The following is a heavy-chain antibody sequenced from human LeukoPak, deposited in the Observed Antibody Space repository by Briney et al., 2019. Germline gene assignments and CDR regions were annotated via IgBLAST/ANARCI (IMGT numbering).Heavy chain of an antibody. V-gene: IGHV1-69*04. CDR2: IIPILGIA. J-gene: IGHJ6*02. CDR1: GGTFSSYA. D-gene: IGHD6-13*01. Sequence: ASVKVSCKASGGTFSSYAISWVRQAPGQGLEWMGRIIPILGIANYAQKFQGRVTITADKSTSTAYMELSSLRSEDTAVYYCARGSGIAAAGDYYYGMDVWGQGTTVTVSS. CDR3: ARGSGIAAAGDYYYGMDV.